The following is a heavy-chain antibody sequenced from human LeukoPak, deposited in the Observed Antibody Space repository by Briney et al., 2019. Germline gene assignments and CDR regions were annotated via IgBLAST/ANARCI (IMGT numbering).Heavy chain of an antibody. J-gene: IGHJ3*02. CDR3: ARSYCGGGSCGAFDI. CDR1: GGSISSYY. V-gene: IGHV4-59*01. Sequence: SETLSLTCTVSGGSISSYYWSWIRQPPGKGLEWMGDINYSGNTNYNPSLKSRVTISVDTSKNQFSLRLSSVTAADTAVYYCARSYCGGGSCGAFDIWGQGTMVTVSS. D-gene: IGHD2-15*01. CDR2: INYSGNT.